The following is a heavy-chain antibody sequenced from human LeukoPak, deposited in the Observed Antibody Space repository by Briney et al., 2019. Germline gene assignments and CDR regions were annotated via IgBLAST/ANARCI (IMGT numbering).Heavy chain of an antibody. CDR3: SRESYSSRESPCHY. J-gene: IGHJ4*02. Sequence: WASVKVSCKASGYTFTSHGISWVRQAPGQGLEWMGWISTYNGNTNYAQKLQGRVSMTTDTSTNTAYMDLRSLRSDDRAIYYCSRESYSSRESPCHYWGQGTLVTVSS. V-gene: IGHV1-18*01. D-gene: IGHD2-15*01. CDR2: ISTYNGNT. CDR1: GYTFTSHG.